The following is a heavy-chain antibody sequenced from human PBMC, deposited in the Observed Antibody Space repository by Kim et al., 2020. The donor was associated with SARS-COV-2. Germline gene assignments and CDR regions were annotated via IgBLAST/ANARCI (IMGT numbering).Heavy chain of an antibody. D-gene: IGHD3-10*01. J-gene: IGHJ4*02. V-gene: IGHV4-34*01. Sequence: SQTLSHTCAVYGGSFSGYYWSWIRQPPGEGLECIGEINHIGSTNYNPSLKSRVTISVDTSKNQFSLKLSSVTAADTAVYYCARGYPPHSTITMVRGVIYPTANYCDYWGQGTLVTVSS. CDR1: GGSFSGYY. CDR3: ARGYPPHSTITMVRGVIYPTANYCDY. CDR2: INHIGST.